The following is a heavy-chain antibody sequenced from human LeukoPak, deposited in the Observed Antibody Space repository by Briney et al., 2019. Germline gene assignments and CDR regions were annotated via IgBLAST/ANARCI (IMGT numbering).Heavy chain of an antibody. V-gene: IGHV4-34*01. CDR1: GGSFSGYY. CDR3: ARTASWGSFPSYFDY. D-gene: IGHD7-27*01. CDR2: ISHSGST. J-gene: IGHJ4*02. Sequence: SETLSLTCAVYGGSFSGYYWSWIRQPPGKGLEWIGEISHSGSTNYNPSLKSRVAISVDTSENQFSLKLSSVTAADTAVYYCARTASWGSFPSYFDYWGQGTLVTVSS.